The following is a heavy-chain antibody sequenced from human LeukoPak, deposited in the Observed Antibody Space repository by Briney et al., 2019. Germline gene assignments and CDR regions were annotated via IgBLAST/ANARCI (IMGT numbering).Heavy chain of an antibody. D-gene: IGHD2-15*01. CDR3: AKDRGYCSGGSCYTYDAFDF. Sequence: ETLSLTCAVYGGSFSGYYWSWVRQAPGKGLEWVSTISGSGNTYCADSVKGRFTISIDNSRNTLYLQMNSLRAEDTAVYYCAKDRGYCSGGSCYTYDAFDFWGQGTMVTVSS. CDR2: ISGSGNT. V-gene: IGHV3-23*01. CDR1: GGSFSGYY. J-gene: IGHJ3*01.